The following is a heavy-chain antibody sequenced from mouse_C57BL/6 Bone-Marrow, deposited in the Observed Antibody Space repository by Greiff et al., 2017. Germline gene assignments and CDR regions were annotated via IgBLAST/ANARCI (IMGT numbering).Heavy chain of an antibody. Sequence: VKLQQPGAELVKPGASVKLSCKASGYTFTSYWMHWVKQRPGQGLEWIGMIHPNSGSTNYNEKFKSKATLTVDKSSSTAYMQLSSLTSEDSAVYYCARPYYYGSSPLWGQGTSVTVSS. V-gene: IGHV1-64*01. CDR3: ARPYYYGSSPL. D-gene: IGHD1-1*01. CDR1: GYTFTSYW. J-gene: IGHJ4*01. CDR2: IHPNSGST.